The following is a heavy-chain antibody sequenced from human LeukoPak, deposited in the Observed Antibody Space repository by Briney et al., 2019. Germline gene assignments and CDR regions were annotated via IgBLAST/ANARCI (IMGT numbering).Heavy chain of an antibody. Sequence: GASVKVSCKASGYTFTSYYMHWVRQAPGQGLEWMGRSNPSGGSTSYAQKFQGRVTMTRDMSTSTVYMELSSLRSEDTAVYYCARDWGVSYKSNWFDPWGQGTLVTVSS. CDR1: GYTFTSYY. V-gene: IGHV1-46*01. CDR2: SNPSGGST. J-gene: IGHJ5*02. CDR3: ARDWGVSYKSNWFDP. D-gene: IGHD1-26*01.